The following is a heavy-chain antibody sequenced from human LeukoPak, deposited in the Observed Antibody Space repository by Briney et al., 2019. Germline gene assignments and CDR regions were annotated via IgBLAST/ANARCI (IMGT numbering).Heavy chain of an antibody. CDR1: GFTFSTYS. CDR3: AKMPNSNYFDY. D-gene: IGHD4-11*01. J-gene: IGHJ4*02. CDR2: ISDSASST. Sequence: GGSLRLSCAASGFTFSTYSMNWVRQAPGKGLEWVSAISDSASSTYYADSVKGRFTISRDNAKNTLYLQMNSLRAEDTAVYYCAKMPNSNYFDYWGQGTPVTVSS. V-gene: IGHV3-23*01.